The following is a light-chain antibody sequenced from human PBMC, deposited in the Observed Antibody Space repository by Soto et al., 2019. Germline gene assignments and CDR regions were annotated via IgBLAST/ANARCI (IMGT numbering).Light chain of an antibody. Sequence: DIVMTQTPLSLSVTPGQPASITCKSSQSLLHSDGKTYVYWYLQKPGQSPQVLIYEVSNRFFGVSDRVSGSGSGTDFILKISRVEAEDVGVYYCMQSIEVPWTFGQGTKVEIK. J-gene: IGKJ1*01. V-gene: IGKV2D-29*02. CDR1: QSLLHSDGKTY. CDR2: EVS. CDR3: MQSIEVPWT.